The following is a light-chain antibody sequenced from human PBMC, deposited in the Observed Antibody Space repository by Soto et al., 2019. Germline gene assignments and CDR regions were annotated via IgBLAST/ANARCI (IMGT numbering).Light chain of an antibody. Sequence: QSALAQPASVSGSPGQSVTISCTGTSSDFGSYKFVSWYQHHPGKVPKVIIYETSKRPSGVSDRFSGSKSGNTASLTISGLQDEEEADHYCFSHSGGDSHVFGTGTKVTV. V-gene: IGLV2-23*01. CDR3: FSHSGGDSHV. J-gene: IGLJ1*01. CDR2: ETS. CDR1: SSDFGSYKF.